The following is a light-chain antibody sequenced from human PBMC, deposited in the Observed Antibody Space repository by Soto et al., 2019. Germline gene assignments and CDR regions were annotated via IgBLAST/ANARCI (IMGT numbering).Light chain of an antibody. CDR3: QQYGSSPLT. J-gene: IGKJ4*01. V-gene: IGKV3-20*01. Sequence: PRLVIYGASSRASAVPDRFSGSWSGADFTLTISRLEPEDFAVYYCQQYGSSPLTFCGGTKVDIK. CDR2: GAS.